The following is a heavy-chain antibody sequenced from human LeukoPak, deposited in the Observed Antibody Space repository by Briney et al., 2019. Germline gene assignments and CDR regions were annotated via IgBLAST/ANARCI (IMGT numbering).Heavy chain of an antibody. CDR2: ISGSGGST. D-gene: IGHD1-26*01. V-gene: IGHV3-23*01. J-gene: IGHJ4*02. Sequence: GGSLRLSCAASGFTLSSYAMSWVRQAPGKGLEWVSAISGSGGSTYYADSVKGRFTISRDNSKNTLYLQMNSLRAEDTAVYYCAKVVWELLYYFDYWGQGTLVTVSS. CDR3: AKVVWELLYYFDY. CDR1: GFTLSSYA.